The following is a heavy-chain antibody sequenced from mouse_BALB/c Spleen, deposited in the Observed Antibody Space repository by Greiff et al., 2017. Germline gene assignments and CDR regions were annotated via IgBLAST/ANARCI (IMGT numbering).Heavy chain of an antibody. J-gene: IGHJ4*01. Sequence: EVQLVESGGGLVKPGGSLKLSCAASGFTFSSYAMSWVRQTPEKRLEWVATISSGGSYTYYPDSVKGRFTISRDNAKNTLYLQMSSLRSEDTAMYYCARHGGNYWGVDYWGQGTSVTVSS. CDR2: ISSGGSYT. V-gene: IGHV5-9-3*01. D-gene: IGHD2-1*01. CDR3: ARHGGNYWGVDY. CDR1: GFTFSSYA.